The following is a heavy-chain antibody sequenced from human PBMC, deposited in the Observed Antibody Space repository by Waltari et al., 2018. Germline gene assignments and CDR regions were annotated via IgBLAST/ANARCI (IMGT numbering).Heavy chain of an antibody. V-gene: IGHV1-3*01. J-gene: IGHJ4*02. D-gene: IGHD3-3*01. CDR3: ARGLYRVAEQLTFDY. CDR2: INAGNGDT. Sequence: QVQLVQSGAEVKNPGASVKLSCKASGYTFSSYSVHWVRQAPGQRPEWMGWINAGNGDTKKSQKLQDRVTITRDTSTSTAYMELSSLRSEDTAVYYCARGLYRVAEQLTFDYWGQGTLVTVSS. CDR1: GYTFSSYS.